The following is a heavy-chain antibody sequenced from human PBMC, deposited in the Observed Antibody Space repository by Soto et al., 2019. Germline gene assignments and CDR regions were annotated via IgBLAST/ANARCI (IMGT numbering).Heavy chain of an antibody. V-gene: IGHV1-69*06. Sequence: SVKVSCKASGGTFSSYAISWVRQAPGQGLEWMGGIIPIFGTANYAQKFQGRVTITADKSTSTAYTELSSLRSEDTAVYYCAGPYSPVRFLEWNHAFDIWGQGTMVTVSS. CDR1: GGTFSSYA. CDR2: IIPIFGTA. D-gene: IGHD3-3*01. CDR3: AGPYSPVRFLEWNHAFDI. J-gene: IGHJ3*02.